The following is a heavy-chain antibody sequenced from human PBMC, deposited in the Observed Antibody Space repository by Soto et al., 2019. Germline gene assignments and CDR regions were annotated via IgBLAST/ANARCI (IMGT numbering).Heavy chain of an antibody. CDR2: INPNSGGT. D-gene: IGHD3-22*01. V-gene: IGHV1-2*04. CDR3: VRDRDYYDSSRLDGFAP. J-gene: IGHJ5*02. CDR1: TCTVFG. Sequence: TCTVFGSRWVRKAPGKGVEWMGWINPNSGGTNYAQKFQGWLTMTRDTSISTAYMELSRLRSDDTAVYYCVRDRDYYDSSRLDGFAPWGQGTLVTVSS.